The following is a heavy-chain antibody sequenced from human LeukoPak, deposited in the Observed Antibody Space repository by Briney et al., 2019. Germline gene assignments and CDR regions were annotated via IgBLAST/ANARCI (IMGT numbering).Heavy chain of an antibody. CDR2: INHSGST. CDR1: GGSFSGYY. Sequence: PSETLSLTCAVYGGSFSGYYWSWIRQPPGKGLEWIGEINHSGSTNYNPSLKSRVTISVDTSKNQFSLKLSSVTAADTAVYYCARDRIAVAPSWFDPWGQGTLVTVSS. D-gene: IGHD6-19*01. CDR3: ARDRIAVAPSWFDP. J-gene: IGHJ5*02. V-gene: IGHV4-34*01.